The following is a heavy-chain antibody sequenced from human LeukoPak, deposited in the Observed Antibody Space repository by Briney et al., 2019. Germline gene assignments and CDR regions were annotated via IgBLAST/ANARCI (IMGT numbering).Heavy chain of an antibody. CDR3: ARDPYCSSTSCYFYYYYMDV. D-gene: IGHD2-2*01. V-gene: IGHV3-7*01. J-gene: IGHJ6*03. Sequence: GGSLRLSCAASGFTFSSYWMSWVRQAPGKGLEWVANIKQDGSEKYYVDSVKGRFTISGDNAKNSLYLQMNSLRAEDTAVYYCARDPYCSSTSCYFYYYYMDVWGKGTTVTVSS. CDR1: GFTFSSYW. CDR2: IKQDGSEK.